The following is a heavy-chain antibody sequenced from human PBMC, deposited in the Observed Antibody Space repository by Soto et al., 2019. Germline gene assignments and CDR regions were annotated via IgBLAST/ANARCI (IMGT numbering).Heavy chain of an antibody. D-gene: IGHD3-22*01. Sequence: GGSLRLSCAASGFTFSIYAISWVRQAPGKGLEWLSAISTSGDKTYYADSVEGRFTISRDNSKNTLYLQMNSLRVGETAVYYCEKNIYDDVVVTYGMDVWGQGTTVTVSS. CDR1: GFTFSIYA. V-gene: IGHV3-23*01. CDR2: ISTSGDKT. CDR3: EKNIYDDVVVTYGMDV. J-gene: IGHJ6*02.